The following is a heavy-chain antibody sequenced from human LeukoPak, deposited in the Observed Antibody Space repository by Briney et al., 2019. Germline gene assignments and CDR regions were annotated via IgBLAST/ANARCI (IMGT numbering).Heavy chain of an antibody. CDR3: ASAGGSGSYGWYFDL. CDR1: GGSISSSSYY. Sequence: SETLSLTCTVSGGSISSSSYYWGWIRQPPGKGLEWIGSIYYSGSTYYNPSLKSRVTISVDTSKNQFSLKLSSVTAADTAVYYCASAGGSGSYGWYFDLWGRGTLVTVSS. D-gene: IGHD1-26*01. J-gene: IGHJ2*01. V-gene: IGHV4-39*07. CDR2: IYYSGST.